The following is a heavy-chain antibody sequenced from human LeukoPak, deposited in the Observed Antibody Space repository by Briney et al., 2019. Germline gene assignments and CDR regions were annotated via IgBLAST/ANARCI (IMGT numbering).Heavy chain of an antibody. Sequence: ASVKVSCKVSGYTLTELSMHWVRQAPGKGLEWMGGFDPEDGETIYAQKFQGRVTMTEDTSTDTAYMELSSPRSEDTAVYYCATDESSSWRGGAFDIWGQGTMVTVSS. CDR3: ATDESSSWRGGAFDI. D-gene: IGHD6-13*01. J-gene: IGHJ3*02. V-gene: IGHV1-24*01. CDR1: GYTLTELS. CDR2: FDPEDGET.